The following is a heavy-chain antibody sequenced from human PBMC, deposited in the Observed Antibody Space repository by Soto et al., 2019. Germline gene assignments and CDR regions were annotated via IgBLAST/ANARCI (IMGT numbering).Heavy chain of an antibody. J-gene: IGHJ6*02. Sequence: QVQLVQSGVEVKKPGASVKVSCKASGYTFISHGISWVRQDPGQGLEWMGWISGKNGNTKDAQKLQGRVTLTTDTSTSTAYMELRSLRSDDTAVYYCARVSSSIVVVPDYGMDVWGQGTTVTVSS. CDR2: ISGKNGNT. CDR1: GYTFISHG. V-gene: IGHV1-18*04. CDR3: ARVSSSIVVVPDYGMDV. D-gene: IGHD2-15*01.